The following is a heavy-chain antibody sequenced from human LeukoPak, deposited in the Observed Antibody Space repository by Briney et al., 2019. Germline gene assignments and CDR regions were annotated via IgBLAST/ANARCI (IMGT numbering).Heavy chain of an antibody. Sequence: GGSLRLSCAAAGFILRSYTINWVRQAPGKGLEYVSTISSNGGSTYYANSVKVRFTISRDNSKNTLYLQMGSLRAEDMAVYYNARSLRLDLHYYYYMDVWGKGTTVTVSS. CDR2: ISSNGGST. V-gene: IGHV3-64*01. CDR1: GFILRSYT. J-gene: IGHJ6*03. CDR3: ARSLRLDLHYYYYMDV. D-gene: IGHD4-11*01.